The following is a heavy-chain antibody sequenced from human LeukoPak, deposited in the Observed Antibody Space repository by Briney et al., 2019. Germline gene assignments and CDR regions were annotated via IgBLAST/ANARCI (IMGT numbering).Heavy chain of an antibody. Sequence: GGSLRLSCAASGFTFSSYSMNWVRQAPGKGLEWVSSISSSSSYIYYADSVKGRFTISRDNAKNSLYLQMNSLRAEDTAVYYCARDPHSSNWYNHFDYWGQGALVTVSS. V-gene: IGHV3-21*01. CDR2: ISSSSSYI. D-gene: IGHD6-13*01. CDR3: ARDPHSSNWYNHFDY. CDR1: GFTFSSYS. J-gene: IGHJ4*02.